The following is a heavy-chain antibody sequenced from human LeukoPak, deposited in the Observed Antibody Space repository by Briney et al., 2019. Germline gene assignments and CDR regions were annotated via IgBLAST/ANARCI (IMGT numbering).Heavy chain of an antibody. Sequence: ASVKVSCKASGYTFTGYYMHWVRQAPGQGLEWMGWINPNSGGTNYAQKFQGWVTMTRDTSISTAYMELSRLRSDDTAVYYCARGDRRWLQLQLYDYWGQGTLVTVSS. CDR2: INPNSGGT. V-gene: IGHV1-2*04. CDR1: GYTFTGYY. D-gene: IGHD5-24*01. J-gene: IGHJ4*02. CDR3: ARGDRRWLQLQLYDY.